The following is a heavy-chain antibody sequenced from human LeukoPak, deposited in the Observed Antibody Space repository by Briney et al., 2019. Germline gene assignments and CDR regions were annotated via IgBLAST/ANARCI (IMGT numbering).Heavy chain of an antibody. D-gene: IGHD1-26*01. CDR1: GFTFIAYG. CDR2: INPDGSST. CDR3: TRELPREVALDY. Sequence: GGSLRPSCAASGFTFIAYGMKWVRQAPGKGLVWVSRINPDGSSTSYADSVKGRFTVSRDNAKNTLYLQVNSLRAEDTAVYFCTRELPREVALDYWGQGTLVTVSS. V-gene: IGHV3-74*01. J-gene: IGHJ4*01.